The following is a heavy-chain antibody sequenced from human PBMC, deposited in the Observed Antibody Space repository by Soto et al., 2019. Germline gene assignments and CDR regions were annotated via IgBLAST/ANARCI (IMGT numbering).Heavy chain of an antibody. V-gene: IGHV3-21*01. CDR3: ARDSFNEGWFDP. Sequence: EVQLVESGGGLVKPGGSLRLSCAASGFTFSSYSMNWVRQAPGKGLEWVSSISSSSSYIYYADSVKGRFTISRDKAKNSLYLQMNSLRAEDTAVYYCARDSFNEGWFDPWGQGTLVTVSS. CDR1: GFTFSSYS. D-gene: IGHD1-1*01. CDR2: ISSSSSYI. J-gene: IGHJ5*02.